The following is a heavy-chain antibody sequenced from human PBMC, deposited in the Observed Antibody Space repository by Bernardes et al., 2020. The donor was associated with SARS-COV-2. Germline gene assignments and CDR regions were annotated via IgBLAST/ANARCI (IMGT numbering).Heavy chain of an antibody. D-gene: IGHD2-15*01. CDR3: AKRTHSFTFDF. CDR2: IYYSGST. V-gene: IGHV4-59*08. CDR1: DGFISNYY. Sequence: SEPLSLTCTVSDGFISNYYWSWIRQSPGKGLEWIGSIYYSGSTSYNPSLKSRVTISVDTSKNQFSLELNSVTAADTAVYYCAKRTHSFTFDFWGQGTMVTVSS. J-gene: IGHJ3*01.